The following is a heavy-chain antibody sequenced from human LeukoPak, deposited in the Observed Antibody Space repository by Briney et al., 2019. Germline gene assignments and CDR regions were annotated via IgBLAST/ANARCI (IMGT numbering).Heavy chain of an antibody. J-gene: IGHJ4*02. CDR1: GFTFSSYG. Sequence: PGRSLRLSCAASGFTFSSYGMHWVRQAPGKGLEWVAVIWYDGSNKYYADSVKGRFTISRDNSKNTLYLQMNSLRAEDTAVYYCASGMAREFDYWGQGTLVTVSS. CDR2: IWYDGSNK. CDR3: ASGMAREFDY. D-gene: IGHD5-24*01. V-gene: IGHV3-33*01.